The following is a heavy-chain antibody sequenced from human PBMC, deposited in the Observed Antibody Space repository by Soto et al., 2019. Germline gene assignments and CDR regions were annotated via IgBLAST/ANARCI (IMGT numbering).Heavy chain of an antibody. D-gene: IGHD5-12*01. Sequence: ASVKFSCQASVYTFTSYGISWVRQAPGQGLEWMGWITAYNGNTNYAQKLQGRVTMTTDTSTSTAYMELRSLRSDDPAVYYRAREGVEMATIFTFDYWRQGTLVTVPS. CDR3: AREGVEMATIFTFDY. CDR1: VYTFTSYG. J-gene: IGHJ4*02. CDR2: ITAYNGNT. V-gene: IGHV1-18*04.